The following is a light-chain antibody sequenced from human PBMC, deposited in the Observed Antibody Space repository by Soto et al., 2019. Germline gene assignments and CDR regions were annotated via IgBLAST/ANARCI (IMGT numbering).Light chain of an antibody. Sequence: DIQMTQSPSSLSASVGDRVTIACRASQVIGNYLAWYQQKPGKVPKLLIYGAYTLQSGVPSRFSGSGSGTDFTLTIRRLEPEDFAVYFCHQYGDSSWTFGQGTKVDIK. CDR1: QVIGNY. J-gene: IGKJ1*01. V-gene: IGKV1-27*01. CDR2: GAY. CDR3: HQYGDSSWT.